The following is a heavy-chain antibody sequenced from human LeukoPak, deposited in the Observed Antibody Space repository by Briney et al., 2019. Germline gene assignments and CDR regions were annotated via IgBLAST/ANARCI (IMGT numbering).Heavy chain of an antibody. J-gene: IGHJ5*02. V-gene: IGHV1-46*01. CDR3: ARGGVDTMIVVPSLNWFDP. CDR2: INPSGGST. CDR1: GYTFTSYY. D-gene: IGHD3-22*01. Sequence: ASVKVSCKASGYTFTSYYMHWVRQAPGQGLEWMGIINPSGGSTSYAQKFQGRVTMTRDTSISTAYMELSRLRSDDTAVYYCARGGVDTMIVVPSLNWFDPWGQGTLVTVSS.